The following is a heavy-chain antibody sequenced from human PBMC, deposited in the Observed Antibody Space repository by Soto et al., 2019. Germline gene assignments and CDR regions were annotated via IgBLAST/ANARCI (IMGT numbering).Heavy chain of an antibody. CDR2: INHSGST. Sequence: QVQLQQWGAGLLKPSETLSLTCAVYGGSFSGYYWSWIRQPPGKGLEWIGEINHSGSTNYNPSLKSRVTISVDTSKNQFSLKLSSVTAADTAVYYCARGRGVRGVMPYYGMDVWGQGTTVTVSS. V-gene: IGHV4-34*01. D-gene: IGHD3-10*01. CDR3: ARGRGVRGVMPYYGMDV. J-gene: IGHJ6*02. CDR1: GGSFSGYY.